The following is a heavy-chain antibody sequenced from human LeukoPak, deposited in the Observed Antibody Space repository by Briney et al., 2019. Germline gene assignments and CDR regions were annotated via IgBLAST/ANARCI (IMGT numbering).Heavy chain of an antibody. D-gene: IGHD5-12*01. CDR3: ARSGSSVYYGMDV. CDR1: GFTFSSYG. J-gene: IGHJ6*02. V-gene: IGHV3-21*01. Sequence: GGSLRLSCAASGFTFSSYGMNWVRQAPGKGLEWVSSISSSSSYIYYADSVKGRFTISRDNAKNSLYLQMNSLRAEDTAVYYCARSGSSVYYGMDVWGQGTTVTVSS. CDR2: ISSSSSYI.